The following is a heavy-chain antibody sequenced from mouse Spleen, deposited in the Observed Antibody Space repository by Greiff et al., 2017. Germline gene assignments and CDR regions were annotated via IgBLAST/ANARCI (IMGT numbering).Heavy chain of an antibody. V-gene: IGHV1-15*01. CDR3: TSHTNYEGYFDV. J-gene: IGHJ1*01. CDR1: GYTFTDYE. D-gene: IGHD1-1*01. Sequence: VQLQQSGAELVRPGASVTLSCKASGYTFTDYEMHWVKQTPVHGLEWIGAIDPETGGTAYNQKFKGKAILTADKSSSTAYMELRSLTSEDSAVYYCTSHTNYEGYFDVWGAGTTVTVSS. CDR2: IDPETGGT.